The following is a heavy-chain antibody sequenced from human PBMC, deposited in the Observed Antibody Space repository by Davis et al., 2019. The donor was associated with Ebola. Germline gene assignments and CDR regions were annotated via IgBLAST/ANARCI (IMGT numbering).Heavy chain of an antibody. CDR3: ARGWLRTGFDS. D-gene: IGHD5-24*01. V-gene: IGHV6-1*01. J-gene: IGHJ4*02. CDR2: TYYSSKWYN. Sequence: QTLSLTCAISGDSVSIKSAGWNWIRQSPSRGLEWLGRTYYSSKWYNDYAVSVKSRITINPDTSKNQFSLQLNSVTPEDTAVYYCARGWLRTGFDSWGQGAPVTVSS. CDR1: GDSVSIKSAG.